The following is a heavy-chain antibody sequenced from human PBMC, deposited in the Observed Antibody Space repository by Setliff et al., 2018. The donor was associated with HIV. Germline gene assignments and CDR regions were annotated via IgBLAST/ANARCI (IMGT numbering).Heavy chain of an antibody. Sequence: GGSLRLSCAASGFTFSDYYMSWIRQAPGKGLEWVSYISSSSSYTNYADSVKGRFTLSRDNFRNTLYLQMNSLRPEDTAVYYCARVQQQLLQEDDYFDYWGQGTLVTVSS. CDR1: GFTFSDYY. CDR3: ARVQQQLLQEDDYFDY. V-gene: IGHV3-11*06. CDR2: ISSSSSYT. D-gene: IGHD6-13*01. J-gene: IGHJ4*02.